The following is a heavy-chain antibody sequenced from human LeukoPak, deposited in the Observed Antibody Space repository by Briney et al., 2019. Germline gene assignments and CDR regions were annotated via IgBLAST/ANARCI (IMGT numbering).Heavy chain of an antibody. CDR3: ARKGAGWYAFEI. J-gene: IGHJ3*02. CDR1: GDSISSNYW. CDR2: IHYSGST. V-gene: IGHV4-28*01. Sequence: PSETLSLTCAVSGDSISSNYWWTWIRQAPEKGLEWIGYIHYSGSTHQNPALQSRLTMSVDTSKNQFSLKLSSVTAVDTALYYCARKGAGWYAFEIWGQGTMVTVSS. D-gene: IGHD6-19*01.